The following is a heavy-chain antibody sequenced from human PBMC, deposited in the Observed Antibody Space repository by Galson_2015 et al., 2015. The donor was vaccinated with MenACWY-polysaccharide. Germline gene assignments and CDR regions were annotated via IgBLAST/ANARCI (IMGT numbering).Heavy chain of an antibody. J-gene: IGHJ4*02. CDR1: GYTFSSYD. Sequence: SVKVSCTASGYTFSSYDINWVRQAPGQRLEWMGWMNPNSGNTGYAQKFQGRVTMTRNTSISTAYMELSSLTSEDTAVYYCARGRRDTAVAAPAAVLLDYWGQGILVTVSS. V-gene: IGHV1-8*01. CDR2: MNPNSGNT. CDR3: ARGRRDTAVAAPAAVLLDY. D-gene: IGHD6-19*01.